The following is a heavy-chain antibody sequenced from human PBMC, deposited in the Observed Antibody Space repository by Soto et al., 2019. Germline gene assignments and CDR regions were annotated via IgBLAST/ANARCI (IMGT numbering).Heavy chain of an antibody. D-gene: IGHD6-13*01. CDR1: GYTFTSYA. J-gene: IGHJ6*02. CDR3: ARDWVFYYGMDV. V-gene: IGHV1-3*01. CDR2: INAGNGNT. Sequence: ASVKVSCKASGYTFTSYAMHWVRHAPGQRLEWMGWINAGNGNTKYSQKFQGRVTITRDTSASTAYTELSSLRSEDTAVYYCARDWVFYYGMDVWGQGTTVTVSS.